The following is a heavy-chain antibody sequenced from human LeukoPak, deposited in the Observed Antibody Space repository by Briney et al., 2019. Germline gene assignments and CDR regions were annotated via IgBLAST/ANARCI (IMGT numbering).Heavy chain of an antibody. Sequence: GGSLRLSCAASGFTFSSYAMHWVRQAPGKWLEWVAVISYDGSNKYYADSVKGRFTISRDNSKNTLYLQMNSLRAEDTAVYYCARETGARYQLLFSYGMDVWGQGTTVTVSS. CDR1: GFTFSSYA. CDR3: ARETGARYQLLFSYGMDV. V-gene: IGHV3-30-3*01. J-gene: IGHJ6*02. CDR2: ISYDGSNK. D-gene: IGHD2-2*01.